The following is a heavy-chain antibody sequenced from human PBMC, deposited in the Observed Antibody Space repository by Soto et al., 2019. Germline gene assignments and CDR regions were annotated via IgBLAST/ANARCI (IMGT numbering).Heavy chain of an antibody. Sequence: PSETLSLTCTVSGGSISSGGYYWSWIRQHPGKGLEWIGYIYYSGSTYYNPSLKSRVTISVDTSKNQFSLKLSSVTAADTAVYYCARGIVVVVAATPGWFDPWGQGTLVTVSS. CDR1: GGSISSGGYY. V-gene: IGHV4-31*03. CDR3: ARGIVVVVAATPGWFDP. D-gene: IGHD2-15*01. CDR2: IYYSGST. J-gene: IGHJ5*02.